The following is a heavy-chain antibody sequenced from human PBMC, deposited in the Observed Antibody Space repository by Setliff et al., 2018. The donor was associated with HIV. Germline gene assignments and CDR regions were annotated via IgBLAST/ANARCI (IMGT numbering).Heavy chain of an antibody. V-gene: IGHV3-15*01. CDR3: TTAVAQNWYGSGNENY. CDR1: GFTFTNAW. J-gene: IGHJ4*02. CDR2: IKSKTDGETE. Sequence: GGSLRLSCAASGFTFTNAWMSWVRQAPGKGLEWVGRIKSKTDGETEDFAAPVKGRFAISRDDSRSTLYLQMNSLITEDTALYYCTTAVAQNWYGSGNENYWGQGTLVTVSS. D-gene: IGHD3-10*01.